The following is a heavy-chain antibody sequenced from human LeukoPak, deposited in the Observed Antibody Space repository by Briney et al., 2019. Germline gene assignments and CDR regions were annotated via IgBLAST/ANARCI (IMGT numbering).Heavy chain of an antibody. J-gene: IGHJ4*02. V-gene: IGHV3-23*01. CDR3: AKRPAAVRGVIPYVDY. Sequence: PGGSLRLSCAASGFMFRSSSTSWVRQVPGKGLEWVSTISASAGNIYYADSVKGRFTISRDNSKNTLFLQMNSLRAEDTAIYYCAKRPAAVRGVIPYVDYWGQGTLVTVSS. CDR2: ISASAGNI. CDR1: GFMFRSSS. D-gene: IGHD3-10*02.